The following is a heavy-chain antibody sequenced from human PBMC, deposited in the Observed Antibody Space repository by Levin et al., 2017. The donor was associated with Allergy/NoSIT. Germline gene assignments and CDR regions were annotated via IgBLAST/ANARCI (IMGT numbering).Heavy chain of an antibody. CDR3: ARGGLRNAFDI. J-gene: IGHJ3*02. CDR1: GFIVRNKY. D-gene: IGHD4-17*01. Sequence: GGSLRLSCAASGFIVRNKYMSWVRQAPGKGLEWVALIYGGGTTYYADSVKGRFIISRDNSMNTLYVQMNSLRAEDSAVYYCARGGLRNAFDIWGQGTMVTVSS. V-gene: IGHV3-53*01. CDR2: IYGGGTT.